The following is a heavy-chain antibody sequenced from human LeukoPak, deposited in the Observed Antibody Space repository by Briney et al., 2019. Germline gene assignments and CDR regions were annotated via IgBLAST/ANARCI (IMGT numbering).Heavy chain of an antibody. CDR2: IYSGGST. Sequence: GGSLRLSCAASGFTVSSNYMSGVRQAPGKGLEWVSVIYSGGSTYYADSVKGRFTISRDNSKNTLYLQMNSLRAEDTAVYYCAREGSGWSLGYWGQGTLVTVSS. D-gene: IGHD6-19*01. V-gene: IGHV3-53*01. CDR1: GFTVSSNY. CDR3: AREGSGWSLGY. J-gene: IGHJ4*02.